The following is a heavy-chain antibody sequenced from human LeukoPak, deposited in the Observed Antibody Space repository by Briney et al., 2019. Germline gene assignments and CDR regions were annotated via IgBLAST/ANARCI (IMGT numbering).Heavy chain of an antibody. CDR3: ANGGYFDWSPPDY. J-gene: IGHJ4*02. D-gene: IGHD3-9*01. CDR2: ISGSGGST. Sequence: GASLRPSCADSGSTFSSYAMSWVRQAPGKGLEWVSAISGSGGSTYYADSVKGRFTISRDNSKNTLYLQMNSLRAEDTAVYYCANGGYFDWSPPDYWGQGTLVTVSS. V-gene: IGHV3-23*01. CDR1: GSTFSSYA.